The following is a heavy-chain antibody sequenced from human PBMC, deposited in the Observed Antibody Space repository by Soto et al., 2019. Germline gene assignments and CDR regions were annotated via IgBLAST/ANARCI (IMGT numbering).Heavy chain of an antibody. CDR3: ARAYQRRNYYYGMDV. D-gene: IGHD2-2*01. Sequence: GGSLRLSCAASGFTFSSYSMNWVRQAPGKGLEWVSYTSSSSSTIYYADSVKGRFTISRDNAKNSLYLQMNSLRDEDTAVYYCARAYQRRNYYYGMDVWGQGTTVTVSS. V-gene: IGHV3-48*02. CDR2: TSSSSSTI. CDR1: GFTFSSYS. J-gene: IGHJ6*02.